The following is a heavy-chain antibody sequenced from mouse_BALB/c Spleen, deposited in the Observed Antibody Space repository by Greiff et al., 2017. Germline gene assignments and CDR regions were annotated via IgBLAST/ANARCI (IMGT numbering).Heavy chain of an antibody. CDR1: GFSLTDYG. V-gene: IGHV2-6-5*01. CDR3: AKQPSYYGNYWFAY. D-gene: IGHD2-10*01. CDR2: IWGGGST. Sequence: VKLVESGPGLVAPSQSLSITCTVSGFSLTDYGVSWIRQPPGKGLEWLGVIWGGGSTYYNSALKSRLSISKDNSKSQVFLKMNSLQTDDTAMYYCAKQPSYYGNYWFAYWGQGTLVTVSA. J-gene: IGHJ3*01.